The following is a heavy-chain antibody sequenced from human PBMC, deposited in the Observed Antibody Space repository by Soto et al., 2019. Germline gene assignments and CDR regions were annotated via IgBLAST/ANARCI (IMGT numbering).Heavy chain of an antibody. J-gene: IGHJ6*03. Sequence: VQLLESGGGLVQPGGSLRLSCAASGFTFSSYAMSWVRQAPGKGLEWVSAISGSGGSTYYADSVKGRFTISRDNSKNTLYLQMNSLRAEDTAVYYCAKGVVPAAMFNYYYMDVWGKGTTVTVSS. CDR2: ISGSGGST. D-gene: IGHD2-2*01. CDR3: AKGVVPAAMFNYYYMDV. V-gene: IGHV3-23*01. CDR1: GFTFSSYA.